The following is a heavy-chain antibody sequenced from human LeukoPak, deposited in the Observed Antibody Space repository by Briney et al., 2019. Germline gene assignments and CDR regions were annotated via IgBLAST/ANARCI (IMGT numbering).Heavy chain of an antibody. D-gene: IGHD3-22*01. CDR1: GFTFSDYY. CDR3: AKVVSSGYYYDSSGYYYDY. V-gene: IGHV3-11*01. J-gene: IGHJ4*02. Sequence: GGSLRLSCAASGFTFSDYYMSWIRQAPGKGLEWVSYISSSGSTIYYADSVKGRFTISRDNAKNSLYLQMNSLRAEDTAVYYCAKVVSSGYYYDSSGYYYDYWGQGTLVTVSS. CDR2: ISSSGSTI.